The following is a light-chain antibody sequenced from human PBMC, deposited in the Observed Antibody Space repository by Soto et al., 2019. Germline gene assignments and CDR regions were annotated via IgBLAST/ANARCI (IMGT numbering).Light chain of an antibody. CDR2: DAS. Sequence: DIQMTQSPSTLSASVGDRVTITCRASQSISRWLDWYQHKPGQAPKLLIYDASSLENGVPSRFSGSGSGTEVTLTMSSLQPDDFATYHCQQYKTFSLTFGQGTKVQIK. V-gene: IGKV1-5*01. CDR1: QSISRW. J-gene: IGKJ1*01. CDR3: QQYKTFSLT.